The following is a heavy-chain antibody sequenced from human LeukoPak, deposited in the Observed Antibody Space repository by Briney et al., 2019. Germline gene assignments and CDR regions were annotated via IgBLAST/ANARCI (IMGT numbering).Heavy chain of an antibody. V-gene: IGHV4-39*01. CDR2: INYSGST. CDR1: GGSISSSSYY. Sequence: SETLSLTCTVSGGSISSSSYYWGWIRQPPGKGLEWIGSINYSGSTYYNPSLKSRVTISVDTSKNQFSLKLNSVTAADTAVYYCARRPQSYIDVWGKGTTVTVSS. J-gene: IGHJ6*03. CDR3: ARRPQSYIDV.